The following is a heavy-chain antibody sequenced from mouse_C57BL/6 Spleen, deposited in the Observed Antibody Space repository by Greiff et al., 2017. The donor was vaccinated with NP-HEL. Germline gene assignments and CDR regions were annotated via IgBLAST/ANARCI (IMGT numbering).Heavy chain of an antibody. J-gene: IGHJ3*01. CDR2: IHPNSGST. D-gene: IGHD1-2*01. CDR1: GYTFTSYW. Sequence: VQLQQSGAELVKPGASVKLSCKASGYTFTSYWMHWVKQRPGQGLEWIGMIHPNSGSTNYNEKFKSKATLTVDKSSSTAYMQLSSLTSEDSAVYYCARRVGYGGTWFAYWGQGTLVTVSA. CDR3: ARRVGYGGTWFAY. V-gene: IGHV1-64*01.